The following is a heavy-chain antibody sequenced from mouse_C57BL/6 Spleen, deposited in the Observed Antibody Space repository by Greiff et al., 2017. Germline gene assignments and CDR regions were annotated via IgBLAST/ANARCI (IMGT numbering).Heavy chain of an antibody. CDR3: ATYGSWFAY. CDR2: IHPNSGST. V-gene: IGHV1-64*01. Sequence: QVQLQQPGAELVKPGASVKLSCKASGYTFTSYWMHWVRQRPGQGLEWIGMIHPNSGSTNYNEKFKSKATLTVDKSSSTAYMQLSSLTSEDSSVYYCATYGSWFAYWGQGTLVTVSA. J-gene: IGHJ3*01. D-gene: IGHD2-2*01. CDR1: GYTFTSYW.